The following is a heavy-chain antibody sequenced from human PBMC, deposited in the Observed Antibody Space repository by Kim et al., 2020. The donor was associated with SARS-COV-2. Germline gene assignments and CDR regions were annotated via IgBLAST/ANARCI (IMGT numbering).Heavy chain of an antibody. J-gene: IGHJ5*02. V-gene: IGHV1-18*04. D-gene: IGHD3-3*01. CDR2: ISAYNGNT. Sequence: ASVKVSCKASGYTFTSYGISWVRQAPGQGLEWMGWISAYNGNTNYAQKLQGRVTMTTDTSTSTAYMELRSLRSDDTAVYYCARFLYDFWSGYPQNWFDPWGQGTLVTVSS. CDR1: GYTFTSYG. CDR3: ARFLYDFWSGYPQNWFDP.